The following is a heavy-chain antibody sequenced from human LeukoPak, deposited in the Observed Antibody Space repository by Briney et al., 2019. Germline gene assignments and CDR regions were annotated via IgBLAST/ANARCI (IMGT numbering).Heavy chain of an antibody. CDR2: IIPIFGTA. V-gene: IGHV1-69*06. J-gene: IGHJ4*02. CDR3: AREVTMVRGVIITPYLDY. D-gene: IGHD3-10*01. Sequence: GASVEVSCKASGGTFISYAISWVRQAPGQGLEWMGGIIPIFGTANYAQKFQGRVTITADKSTSTAYMELSSLRSEDTAVYYCAREVTMVRGVIITPYLDYWGQGTLVTVSS. CDR1: GGTFISYA.